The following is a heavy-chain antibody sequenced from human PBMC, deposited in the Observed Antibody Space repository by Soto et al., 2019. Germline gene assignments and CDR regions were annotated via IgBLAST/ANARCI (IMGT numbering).Heavy chain of an antibody. D-gene: IGHD6-6*01. Sequence: QITLKESGPTLVKPTQTLTLTCTFSGFSLNTRGVRVGWIRQPPGKALEWLAIISWDDDERYSPSLRSRLTITKDTSKNQVVLTMTDMDPVDTATYCCAHRRYGSSSFYDWFDPWGQGTLVTVSS. J-gene: IGHJ5*02. CDR3: AHRRYGSSSFYDWFDP. CDR1: GFSLNTRGVR. CDR2: ISWDDDE. V-gene: IGHV2-5*02.